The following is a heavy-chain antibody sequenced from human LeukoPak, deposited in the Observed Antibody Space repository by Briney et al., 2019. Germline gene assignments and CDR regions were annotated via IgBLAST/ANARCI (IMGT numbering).Heavy chain of an antibody. V-gene: IGHV4-39*07. CDR3: ARDPGIAVAGGDY. CDR1: GGSISSSSYY. Sequence: SETLSLTCTVSGGSISSSSYYWGWIRQPPGKGPEWIVSMYYSGSTFYNPSLKSRVTISVDTSKNQFSLKLSSVTAADTAVYYCARDPGIAVAGGDYWGQGTLVTVSS. CDR2: MYYSGST. D-gene: IGHD6-19*01. J-gene: IGHJ4*02.